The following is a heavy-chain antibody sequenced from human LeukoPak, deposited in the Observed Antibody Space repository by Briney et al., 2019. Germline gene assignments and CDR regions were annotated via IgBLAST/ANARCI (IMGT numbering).Heavy chain of an antibody. Sequence: PSQTLSLTCAVSGGSISSGGYSWSWIRQPPGKGLEWIGYIYHSGSTYYNPSLKSRVTISVDRSKNQFSLKLSSVTAADTAVYYCARGYGSEGAFDIWGQGTMVTVSS. J-gene: IGHJ3*02. CDR1: GGSISSGGYS. D-gene: IGHD3-10*01. CDR3: ARGYGSEGAFDI. V-gene: IGHV4-30-2*01. CDR2: IYHSGST.